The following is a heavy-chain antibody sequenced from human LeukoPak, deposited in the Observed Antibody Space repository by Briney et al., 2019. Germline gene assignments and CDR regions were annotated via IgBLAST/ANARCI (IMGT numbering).Heavy chain of an antibody. CDR3: ARISGGYDFGDFDY. Sequence: GGSLRLSCAASGFTFSSYGMSWVRQAPGKGLEWVSGISGSGGSTYYADSVKGRFTISRDISKNTLYLQMNSLRAEDTAVYYCARISGGYDFGDFDYWGQGTLVTVSS. CDR1: GFTFSSYG. V-gene: IGHV3-23*01. J-gene: IGHJ4*02. D-gene: IGHD5-12*01. CDR2: ISGSGGST.